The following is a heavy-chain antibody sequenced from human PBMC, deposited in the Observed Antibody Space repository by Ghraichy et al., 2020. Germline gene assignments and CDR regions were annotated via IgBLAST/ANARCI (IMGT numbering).Heavy chain of an antibody. CDR1: GFTFSSYS. Sequence: GGPLRLSCAASGFTFSSYSMNWVRQAPGKGLEWVSSISSSSSYIYYADSVKGRFTISRDNAKNSLYLQMNSLRAEDTAVYYCARGQVGATIGGGESSDYWGQGTLVTVSS. J-gene: IGHJ4*02. V-gene: IGHV3-21*01. D-gene: IGHD1-26*01. CDR2: ISSSSSYI. CDR3: ARGQVGATIGGGESSDY.